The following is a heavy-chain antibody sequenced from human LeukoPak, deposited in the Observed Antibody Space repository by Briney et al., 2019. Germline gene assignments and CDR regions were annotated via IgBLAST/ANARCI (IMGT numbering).Heavy chain of an antibody. V-gene: IGHV1-2*02. CDR1: GYTFTGYY. D-gene: IGHD3-22*01. J-gene: IGHJ5*02. CDR2: INPNSGGT. Sequence: ASVKVSCMASGYTFTGYYMHWVRQAPGQGLEWMGWINPNSGGTNYAQKFQGRVTMTRDTSISTAYMELGRLRSDDTAVYYCARAAGGYYDSSGSLAWGQGTLVTVSS. CDR3: ARAAGGYYDSSGSLA.